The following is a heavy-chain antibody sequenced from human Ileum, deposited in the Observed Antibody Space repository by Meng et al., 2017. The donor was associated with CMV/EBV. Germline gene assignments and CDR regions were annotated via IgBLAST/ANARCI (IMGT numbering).Heavy chain of an antibody. CDR3: ASKLVGTYEMYFDL. V-gene: IGHV3-74*01. Sequence: SGFTFSSYGMHWVRQAPGKGLVWVSRIKSDGSSTSYADSVKGRFTISRDNAKNTLYLQMNSLRAEDTAVYYCASKLVGTYEMYFDLWGRGTLVTVSS. CDR1: GFTFSSYG. J-gene: IGHJ2*01. D-gene: IGHD1-26*01. CDR2: IKSDGSST.